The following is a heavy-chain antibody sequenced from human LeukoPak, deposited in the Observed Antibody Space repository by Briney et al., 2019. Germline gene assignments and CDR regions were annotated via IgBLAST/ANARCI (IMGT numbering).Heavy chain of an antibody. V-gene: IGHV4-59*12. CDR1: GGSISSYY. CDR2: IYHSGST. J-gene: IGHJ3*02. Sequence: SETLSLTCTVSGGSISSYYWSWIRQPPGKGLEWIGYIYHSGSTYYNPSLKSRVTISVDRSKNQFSLKLSSVTAADTAVYYCARVGRYGDYIFDIWGQGTMVTVSS. CDR3: ARVGRYGDYIFDI. D-gene: IGHD4-17*01.